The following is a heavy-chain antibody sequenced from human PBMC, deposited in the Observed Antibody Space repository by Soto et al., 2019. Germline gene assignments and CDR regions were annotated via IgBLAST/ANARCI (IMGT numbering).Heavy chain of an antibody. D-gene: IGHD1-26*01. J-gene: IGHJ4*02. CDR1: GGSVSSGSYY. CDR3: ARDRGYSGSYHFDY. CDR2: IYYSGST. Sequence: SETLSLTCTVSGGSVSSGSYYWSWIRQPPGKGLEWIGYIYYSGSTNYNPSLKSRVTISVDTSKNQFSLKLGSVTAADTAVYYCARDRGYSGSYHFDYWGQGTLVTVSS. V-gene: IGHV4-61*01.